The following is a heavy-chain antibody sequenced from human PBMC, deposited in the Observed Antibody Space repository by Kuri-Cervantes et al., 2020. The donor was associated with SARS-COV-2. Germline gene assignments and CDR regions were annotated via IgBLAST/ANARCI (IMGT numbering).Heavy chain of an antibody. Sequence: GESLKISCAASGFTFSSYAMSLVRQAPGKGLEWVSYISSSGSTIYYADSVKGRFTISRDNAKNSLYLQMNSLRAEDTAVYYCARDNRFSTLKSDIVVVPAAIEEGYGMDVWGQGTTVTVSS. J-gene: IGHJ6*02. D-gene: IGHD2-2*01. CDR1: GFTFSSYA. CDR3: ARDNRFSTLKSDIVVVPAAIEEGYGMDV. V-gene: IGHV3-48*04. CDR2: ISSSGSTI.